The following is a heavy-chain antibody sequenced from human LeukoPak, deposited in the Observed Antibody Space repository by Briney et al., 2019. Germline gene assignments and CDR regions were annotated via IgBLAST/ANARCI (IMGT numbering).Heavy chain of an antibody. J-gene: IGHJ6*03. Sequence: SETLSLTCTVSGGFIDSSSYYWGWIRQPPGKGLEWIGSIYYSGSTNYNPSLKSRVTMSVDTSKNQFSLKLSSVTAADTAVYYCAREELRSRHYYYYYYMDVWGKGTTVTISS. CDR1: GGFIDSSSYY. V-gene: IGHV4-39*07. CDR3: AREELRSRHYYYYYYMDV. CDR2: IYYSGST. D-gene: IGHD1-26*01.